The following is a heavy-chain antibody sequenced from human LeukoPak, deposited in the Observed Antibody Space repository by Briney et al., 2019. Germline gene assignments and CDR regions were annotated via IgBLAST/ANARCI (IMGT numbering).Heavy chain of an antibody. V-gene: IGHV4-4*02. CDR3: ASYSGSQGDAFDI. D-gene: IGHD1-26*01. J-gene: IGHJ3*02. CDR1: GGSISSSNW. CDR2: IYHSGST. Sequence: SEALSLTCAVSGGSISSSNWWSWVRQPPGKGLEWIGEIYHSGSTNYNPSLKSRVTISVDKSKNQFSLKLSSVTVADTAVYYCASYSGSQGDAFDIWGQGTMVTVSS.